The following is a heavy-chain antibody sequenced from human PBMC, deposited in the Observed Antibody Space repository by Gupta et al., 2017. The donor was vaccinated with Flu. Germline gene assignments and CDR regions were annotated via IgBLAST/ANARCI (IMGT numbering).Heavy chain of an antibody. CDR2: IDWDDDK. J-gene: IGHJ4*02. CDR1: RTRKLR. Sequence: RTRKLRVSWSGQPPGKALEWLARIDWDDDKFYSTSLRSRLTISKDTSKNQLVLTMTNMDPVDTATEDGARMDSLGGWYLDYWGQGTRGTVSS. CDR3: ARMDSLGGWYLDY. D-gene: IGHD6-19*01. V-gene: IGHV2-70*04.